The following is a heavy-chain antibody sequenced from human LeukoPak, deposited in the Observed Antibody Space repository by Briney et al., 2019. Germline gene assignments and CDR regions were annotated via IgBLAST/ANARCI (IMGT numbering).Heavy chain of an antibody. V-gene: IGHV4-39*01. CDR3: ARREDYGAGSYFGY. CDR2: IYYSGST. J-gene: IGHJ4*02. D-gene: IGHD3-10*01. CDR1: GGSISSSSYY. Sequence: SSETLSLTCTVSGGSISSSSYYWGWIRQPPGKGLEWIGSIYYSGSTYYNPSLKTRVTISVDTSKNQFSLKVSSVTAADTAVYYCARREDYGAGSYFGYWGQGTLVTVSS.